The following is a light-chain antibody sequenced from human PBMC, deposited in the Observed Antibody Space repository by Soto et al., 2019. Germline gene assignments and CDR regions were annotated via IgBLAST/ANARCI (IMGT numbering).Light chain of an antibody. Sequence: EIVMTQSPATLSVSPGERATLSCRASQSVRSNLAWYQQKPGQAPRLLIYGASTRATGIPARFSGSGSGTECTLTISSLQSGDFAVYYCQQYNNWPPSYTFGQGTKLEIK. V-gene: IGKV3-15*01. CDR3: QQYNNWPPSYT. J-gene: IGKJ2*01. CDR1: QSVRSN. CDR2: GAS.